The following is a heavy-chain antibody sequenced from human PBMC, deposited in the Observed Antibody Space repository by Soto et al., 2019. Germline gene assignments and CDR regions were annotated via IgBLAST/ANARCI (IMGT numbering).Heavy chain of an antibody. CDR1: GYTFTSYD. Sequence: QVQLVQSGAEVKKPGASVKVSCKASGYTFTSYDINWVRQATGQGLEWMGWMNPNSGNTGYAQKFQGRVTMTRNTYISTAYMELSSLRSEDTAVYYCASGASDCGGDCYTVDYWGQGTLVTVSS. D-gene: IGHD2-21*02. CDR2: MNPNSGNT. CDR3: ASGASDCGGDCYTVDY. V-gene: IGHV1-8*01. J-gene: IGHJ4*02.